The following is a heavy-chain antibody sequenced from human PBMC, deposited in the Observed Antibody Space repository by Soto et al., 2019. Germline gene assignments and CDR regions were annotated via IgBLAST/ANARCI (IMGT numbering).Heavy chain of an antibody. CDR2: IWYDGSNK. Sequence: GGSLRLSCAASGFTFSSYGMHWVRQAPGKGLEWVAVIWYDGSNKYYADSVKGRFTISRDNSKNTLYLQMNSLRAEDTAVYYCARSLELNYYGMDVWGQGTTVTVS. CDR1: GFTFSSYG. D-gene: IGHD1-7*01. CDR3: ARSLELNYYGMDV. V-gene: IGHV3-33*01. J-gene: IGHJ6*02.